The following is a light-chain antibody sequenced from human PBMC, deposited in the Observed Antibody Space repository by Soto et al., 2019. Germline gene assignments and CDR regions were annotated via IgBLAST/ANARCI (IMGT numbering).Light chain of an antibody. Sequence: QSALTQPASVSGSPGQSITISCTGTSGDVGGYDLVSWYQQHPGKAPNLMIYQVVKRPSGVSNRFSGSQSGNTASLTISGLQAEDEADYDCCSYAGINTPYVCGTGTKVTVL. CDR3: CSYAGINTPYV. J-gene: IGLJ1*01. V-gene: IGLV2-23*02. CDR1: SGDVGGYDL. CDR2: QVV.